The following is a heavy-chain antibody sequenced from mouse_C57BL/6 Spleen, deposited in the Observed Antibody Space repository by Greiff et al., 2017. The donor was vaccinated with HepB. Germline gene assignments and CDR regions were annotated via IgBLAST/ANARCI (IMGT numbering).Heavy chain of an antibody. CDR1: GYAFSSSW. D-gene: IGHD1-1*01. CDR3: ARSPVTTVVAYYAMDY. CDR2: IYPGDGDT. J-gene: IGHJ4*01. V-gene: IGHV1-82*01. Sequence: VQLQQSGPELVKPGASVKISCKASGYAFSSSWMNWVKQRPGKGLEWIGRIYPGDGDTNYNGKFKGKATLTADKSSSTAYMQLSSLTSEDSAVYFCARSPVTTVVAYYAMDYWGQGTSVTVSS.